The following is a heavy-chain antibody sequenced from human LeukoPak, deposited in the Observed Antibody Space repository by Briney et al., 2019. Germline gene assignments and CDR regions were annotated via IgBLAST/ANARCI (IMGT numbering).Heavy chain of an antibody. CDR1: GVSISSSSYY. Sequence: SETLSLTCTVSGVSISSSSYYWGWIRQPAGKGLEWIGRIYTSGSTNYNPSLKGRFTISVDTSKNQFSLKLSSVTAADTAVYYCARGSFYFDSSGYQYYFDYWGQGTLVTVSS. D-gene: IGHD3-22*01. CDR3: ARGSFYFDSSGYQYYFDY. J-gene: IGHJ4*02. CDR2: IYTSGST. V-gene: IGHV4-61*02.